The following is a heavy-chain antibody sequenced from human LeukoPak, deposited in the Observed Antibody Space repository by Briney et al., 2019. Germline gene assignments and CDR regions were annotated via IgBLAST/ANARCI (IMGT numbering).Heavy chain of an antibody. CDR2: IYYSGST. CDR1: GGSISSGGYY. D-gene: IGHD3-10*01. Sequence: PSQTLSLTCTVSGGSISSGGYYWSWIRQHPGKGLEWIGYIYYSGSTYYNPSLKSRVTISVDTSKNQFSLKLSSVTAADTAVYYCARTSRHYYNSGSDVAPWPAEMDVWGQGTTVTVSS. V-gene: IGHV4-31*03. CDR3: ARTSRHYYNSGSDVAPWPAEMDV. J-gene: IGHJ6*02.